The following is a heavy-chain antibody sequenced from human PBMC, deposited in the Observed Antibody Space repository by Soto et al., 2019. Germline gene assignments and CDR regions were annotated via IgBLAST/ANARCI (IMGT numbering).Heavy chain of an antibody. J-gene: IGHJ3*02. CDR3: AILQILNEPPDAFDI. CDR1: GFTFSSYA. D-gene: IGHD4-4*01. CDR2: ISGSGGST. Sequence: GGSLRLSCTASGFTFSSYAMSWVRQAPGKGLEWVSAISGSGGSTYYADSVKGRFTISRDNSKNTLYLQMNSLRAEDTAVYYCAILQILNEPPDAFDIWGQGTMVTVSS. V-gene: IGHV3-23*01.